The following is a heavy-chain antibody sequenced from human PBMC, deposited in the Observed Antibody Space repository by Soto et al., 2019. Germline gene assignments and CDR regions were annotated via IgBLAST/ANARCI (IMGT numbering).Heavy chain of an antibody. V-gene: IGHV1-3*01. CDR1: GYTFTSYA. CDR2: INAGNGNT. D-gene: IGHD3-10*01. Sequence: ASVKISCKASGYTFTSYAMHWVRQAPGQRLEWMGWINAGNGNTKYSQKFQGRVTITRDTSASTAYMELSSLRSEDTAVYYCARGGLLWLGDGRDYYYYGMDVWGQGTTVTVSS. CDR3: ARGGLLWLGDGRDYYYYGMDV. J-gene: IGHJ6*02.